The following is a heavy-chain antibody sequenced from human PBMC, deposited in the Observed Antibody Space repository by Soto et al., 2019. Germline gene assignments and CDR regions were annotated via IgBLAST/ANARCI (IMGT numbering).Heavy chain of an antibody. D-gene: IGHD2-21*01. V-gene: IGHV6-1*01. CDR2: TYYRSKWYN. Sequence: SQTLSLTCAISGDSVSSNSAAWNWIRQFPSRGLEWLGRTYYRSKWYNDFAVSVKSRITIAADKSISTAYRQWSSLKASDTAMYYCARLANIFDFDNWGHGTLVTVSS. CDR1: GDSVSSNSAA. CDR3: ARLANIFDFDN. J-gene: IGHJ4*01.